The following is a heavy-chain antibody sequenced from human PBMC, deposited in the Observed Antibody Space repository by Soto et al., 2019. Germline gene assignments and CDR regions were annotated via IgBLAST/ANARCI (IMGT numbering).Heavy chain of an antibody. CDR2: IYPGDSDT. V-gene: IGHV5-51*01. D-gene: IGHD3-10*01. Sequence: GESLKISCKGSGYSFTSYWIGWVRQMPGKGLEWMGIIYPGDSDTRYSPSFQGQVTISADKSISTAYLQWSSLKASDTAMYYCARQKPVRGSDYYYGMDVWGQGTTVTVSS. J-gene: IGHJ6*02. CDR3: ARQKPVRGSDYYYGMDV. CDR1: GYSFTSYW.